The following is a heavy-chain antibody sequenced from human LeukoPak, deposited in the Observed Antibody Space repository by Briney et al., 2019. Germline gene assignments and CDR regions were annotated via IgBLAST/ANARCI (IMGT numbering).Heavy chain of an antibody. CDR2: IIPIFGTA. CDR3: ARAYYSNDYYYYYMDV. J-gene: IGHJ6*03. V-gene: IGHV1-69*05. D-gene: IGHD4-11*01. CDR1: GGTFSSYA. Sequence: SVKVSCKASGGTFSSYAISWVRQAPGQGLEWMGGIIPIFGTANYAQKFQGRVTITTDESTSTAYMELSSLRSEDTAVYYCARAYYSNDYYYYYMDVWGKGTTVTVSS.